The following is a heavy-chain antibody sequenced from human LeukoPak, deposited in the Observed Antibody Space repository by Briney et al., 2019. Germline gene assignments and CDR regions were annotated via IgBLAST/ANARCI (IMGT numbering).Heavy chain of an antibody. CDR1: GGTFSSYA. Sequence: SVKVSCKASGGTFSSYAIGWVRQAPGQGLEWMGRIIPIFGIANYAQKFQGRVTITADKSTSTAYMELSSLRSEDTAVYYCAREAYYDSSGYYDAFDIWGQGTMVTVSS. V-gene: IGHV1-69*04. D-gene: IGHD3-22*01. CDR3: AREAYYDSSGYYDAFDI. CDR2: IIPIFGIA. J-gene: IGHJ3*02.